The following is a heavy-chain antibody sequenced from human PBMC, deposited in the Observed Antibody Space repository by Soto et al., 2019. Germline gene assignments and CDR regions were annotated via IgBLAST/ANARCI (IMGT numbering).Heavy chain of an antibody. CDR3: ARLPKGSVVTG. CDR2: ISSSSENI. CDR1: GFSFRDHS. Sequence: GGSLRLSCVGSGFSFRDHSMNWVRQPPGKGLQWISYISSSSENIYYADSVKGRFTVSRDNAKNTLFLQMNSLRDDDSAIYYCARLPKGSVVTGWGQGSMVTVSS. D-gene: IGHD2-21*02. V-gene: IGHV3-48*02. J-gene: IGHJ4*01.